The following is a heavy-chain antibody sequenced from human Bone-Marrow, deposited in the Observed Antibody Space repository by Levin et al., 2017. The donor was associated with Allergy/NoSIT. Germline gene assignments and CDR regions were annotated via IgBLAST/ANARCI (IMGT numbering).Heavy chain of an antibody. CDR1: GFTFSSYA. J-gene: IGHJ4*02. CDR3: ARDKGRWELLPLPVYFDY. D-gene: IGHD1-26*01. Sequence: GGSLRLSCAASGFTFSSYAMHWVRQAPGKGLEWVAVISYDGSNKYYADSVKGRFTISRDNSKNTLYLQMNSLRAEDTAVYYCARDKGRWELLPLPVYFDYWGQGTLVTVSS. V-gene: IGHV3-30-3*01. CDR2: ISYDGSNK.